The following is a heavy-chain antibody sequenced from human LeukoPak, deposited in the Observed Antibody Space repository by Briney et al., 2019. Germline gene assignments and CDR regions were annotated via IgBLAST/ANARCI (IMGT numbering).Heavy chain of an antibody. CDR1: GGTFSSYA. CDR3: ARDYYGSGSYYQKGDAFDI. Sequence: GSSVKVSCRASGGTFSSYAISWVRQAPGQGLEWMGRIIPILGIANYAQKFQGRVTITADKSTSTAYMELSSLRSEDTAVYYCARDYYGSGSYYQKGDAFDIWGQGTMVTVSS. CDR2: IIPILGIA. J-gene: IGHJ3*02. V-gene: IGHV1-69*04. D-gene: IGHD3-10*01.